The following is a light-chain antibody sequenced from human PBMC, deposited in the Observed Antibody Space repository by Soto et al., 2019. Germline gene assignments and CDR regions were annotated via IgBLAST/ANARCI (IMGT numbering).Light chain of an antibody. CDR3: SPFAGSPVV. CDR2: EVS. Sequence: QSALTQPPSASGSPGQSVTITCSGTSSDVGEENYVSWYQQHPGKVPKLILYEVSKRPSGVPDRFSGSRSGNTASLTVSGLQAEDEADYYCSPFAGSPVVFGGGTKLTVL. J-gene: IGLJ2*01. CDR1: SSDVGEENY. V-gene: IGLV2-8*01.